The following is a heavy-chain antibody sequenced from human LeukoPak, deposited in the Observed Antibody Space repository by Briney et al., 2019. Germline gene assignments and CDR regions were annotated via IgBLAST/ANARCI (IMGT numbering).Heavy chain of an antibody. CDR1: GFTFSSYW. Sequence: GGSLRLSCAASGFTFSSYWMTWVRQAPGKGLEWVANIKQDGSEKYYVDSVKGRFTISRDNAKNSLYLQMNSLRAEDTALYYCAKDIFTGIAAAGAIDYWGQGTLVTVSS. D-gene: IGHD6-13*01. V-gene: IGHV3-7*03. CDR3: AKDIFTGIAAAGAIDY. CDR2: IKQDGSEK. J-gene: IGHJ4*02.